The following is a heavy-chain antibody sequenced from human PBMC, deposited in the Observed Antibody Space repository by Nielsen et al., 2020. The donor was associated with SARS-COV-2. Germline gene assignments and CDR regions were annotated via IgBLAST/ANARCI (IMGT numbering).Heavy chain of an antibody. J-gene: IGHJ6*02. CDR2: ISAYNGNT. CDR3: ARDNPSYSNSNIYYYYYGLDV. D-gene: IGHD4-11*01. Sequence: ASVKVSCKASGYTFTSYGISWVRQAPGQGLEWMGWISAYNGNTNYAQKLQGRVTMTTDKSTSTDYMELRSLRSDDTAVYYCARDNPSYSNSNIYYYYYGLDVWGQGTTVTVSS. CDR1: GYTFTSYG. V-gene: IGHV1-18*04.